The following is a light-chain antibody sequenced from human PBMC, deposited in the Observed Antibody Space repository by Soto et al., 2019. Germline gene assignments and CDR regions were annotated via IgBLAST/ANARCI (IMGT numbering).Light chain of an antibody. CDR1: SSNIGSNY. Sequence: QSVLTQPPSASGTPGQRVTISCSGSSSNIGSNYVYWYQQLPGTAPKLLIYRNNQRPSGVPDRFSGSKSGTSASLAISGLRSEDEADYYCAAWDDSLSGRGVFGGGTQLT. V-gene: IGLV1-47*01. CDR2: RNN. CDR3: AAWDDSLSGRGV. J-gene: IGLJ2*01.